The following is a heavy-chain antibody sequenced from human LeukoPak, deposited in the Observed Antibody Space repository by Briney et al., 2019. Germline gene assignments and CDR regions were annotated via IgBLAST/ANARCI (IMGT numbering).Heavy chain of an antibody. CDR3: ARGITMVRGVIIGNWFDP. J-gene: IGHJ5*02. V-gene: IGHV4-38-2*02. Sequence: SETLSLTCSVSSFSISSNYYWGWVRQPPGKGLEWIGSIYHSGSGYYNASLKSRVTISVDTSKNQFSLKLSSVTAADTAVYYCARGITMVRGVIIGNWFDPWGQGTLVTVSS. CDR2: IYHSGSG. D-gene: IGHD3-10*01. CDR1: SFSISSNYY.